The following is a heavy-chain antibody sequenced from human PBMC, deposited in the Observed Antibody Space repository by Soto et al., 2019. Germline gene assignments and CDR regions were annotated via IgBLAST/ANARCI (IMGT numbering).Heavy chain of an antibody. J-gene: IGHJ1*01. D-gene: IGHD6-13*01. CDR1: GFTFSSYA. CDR2: ISGSGGST. Sequence: EVQLLESGGGLVQPGGSLRLSCAASGFTFSSYAMSWVRQAPGKGLEWVSAISGSGGSTYYADSVKGRFTISRDNSKNTLYLQMNSLRAEDTAVYYCAKANIQQQLTRAEYFQHWGQGTLVTVSS. V-gene: IGHV3-23*01. CDR3: AKANIQQQLTRAEYFQH.